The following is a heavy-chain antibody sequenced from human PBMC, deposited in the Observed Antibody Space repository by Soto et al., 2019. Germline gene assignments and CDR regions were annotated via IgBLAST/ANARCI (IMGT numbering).Heavy chain of an antibody. J-gene: IGHJ6*02. CDR1: GFTFSNAW. CDR3: TTEPGDTIGYYGMDV. D-gene: IGHD4-17*01. V-gene: IGHV3-15*01. CDR2: IKSKTDGGTT. Sequence: PGGSLRLSCAASGFTFSNAWMSWVRQAPGKGLEWVGRIKSKTDGGTTDYAAPVKGRFTISRDDSKNTLYLQMNSLKTEDTAVYYRTTEPGDTIGYYGMDVWGQGTTVTVSS.